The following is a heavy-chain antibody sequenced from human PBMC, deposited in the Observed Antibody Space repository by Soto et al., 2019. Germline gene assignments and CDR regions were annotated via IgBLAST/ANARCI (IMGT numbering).Heavy chain of an antibody. J-gene: IGHJ6*02. CDR3: AKDEMAAATYRGFYYYYALDV. CDR1: GFPFSRYG. Sequence: QVQLVESGGGVVQPGRSLRLSCAASGFPFSRYGMHWVRQAPGKGLEWVALTLYDGSDEYYVDSVRGRFTISRDNSKNTLFLQMDDLRAEDTAVYYCAKDEMAAATYRGFYYYYALDVWGQGTTVTVSS. V-gene: IGHV3-30*18. D-gene: IGHD2-15*01. CDR2: TLYDGSDE.